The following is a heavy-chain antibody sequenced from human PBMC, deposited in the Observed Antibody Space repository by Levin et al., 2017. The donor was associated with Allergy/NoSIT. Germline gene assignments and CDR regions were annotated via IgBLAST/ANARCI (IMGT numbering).Heavy chain of an antibody. CDR2: IKEDGSKR. J-gene: IGHJ4*02. Sequence: PGGSLRLSCTASGFSFSSCYMGWVRQAPGKGLQWVANIKEDGSKRNYGDSVKGRVTISRDNAKNSLYLQMNSLRAEDTAVYYCAGGVRAPNWGEGTLVTVSS. D-gene: IGHD4-23*01. CDR1: GFSFSSCY. V-gene: IGHV3-7*01. CDR3: AGGVRAPN.